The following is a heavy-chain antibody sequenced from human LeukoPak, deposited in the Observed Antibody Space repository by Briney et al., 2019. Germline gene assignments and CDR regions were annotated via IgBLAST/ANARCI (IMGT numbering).Heavy chain of an antibody. D-gene: IGHD3-16*01. CDR3: ARCRLKYHLGGMDV. Sequence: GGSLRLSCAVSGLTVSSNYITWVRQAPGKGLEWVSVFLSGGSTHYADSVKARFSMSRDNSRNIVYLQLNSLRADDTAVYYCARCRLKYHLGGMDVWGQGTTVTVSS. J-gene: IGHJ6*02. CDR1: GLTVSSNY. V-gene: IGHV3-53*01. CDR2: FLSGGST.